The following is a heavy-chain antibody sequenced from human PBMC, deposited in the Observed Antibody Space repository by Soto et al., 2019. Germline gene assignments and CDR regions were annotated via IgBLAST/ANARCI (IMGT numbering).Heavy chain of an antibody. V-gene: IGHV1-8*01. CDR3: ARGVTHTGSMDFWSGSYSCVSYYYYYGMDV. J-gene: IGHJ6*02. D-gene: IGHD3-3*01. CDR1: GYTFTSYD. CDR2: MNPNSGNT. Sequence: ASGKVSCKASGYTFTSYDINWVRQATGQGLEWMGWMNPNSGNTGYAQKFQGRVTMTRNTSISTAYMELSSLRSEDTAVDYCARGVTHTGSMDFWSGSYSCVSYYYYYGMDVWGQGTTVTVSS.